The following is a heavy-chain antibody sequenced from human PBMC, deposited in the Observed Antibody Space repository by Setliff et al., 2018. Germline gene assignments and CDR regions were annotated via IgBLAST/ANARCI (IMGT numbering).Heavy chain of an antibody. Sequence: SGPTLVNPRETLTLTCTISGFSLSDGRVGVTWIRQPPGKALEWLATIFSMDQKSYSTSLESRLLISKDTSATQVVLMMTNMNPADTGTYYCARIGTSSVLYGMDVWGQGTTVTVSS. J-gene: IGHJ6*02. CDR2: IFSMDQK. D-gene: IGHD3-22*01. CDR1: GFSLSDGRVG. CDR3: ARIGTSSVLYGMDV. V-gene: IGHV2-26*03.